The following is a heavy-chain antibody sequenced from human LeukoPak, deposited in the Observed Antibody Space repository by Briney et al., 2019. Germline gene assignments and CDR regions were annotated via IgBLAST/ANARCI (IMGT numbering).Heavy chain of an antibody. V-gene: IGHV4-34*01. J-gene: IGHJ4*02. Sequence: SETLSLTCTVSGGSISSYYWSWIRQPPGKGLEWIGEINHSGSTNYNPSLKSRVTISVDTSKNQFSLKLSSVTAADTAVYYCARGLAAAGPPFDYWGQGTLVTVSS. CDR3: ARGLAAAGPPFDY. D-gene: IGHD6-13*01. CDR2: INHSGST. CDR1: GGSISSYY.